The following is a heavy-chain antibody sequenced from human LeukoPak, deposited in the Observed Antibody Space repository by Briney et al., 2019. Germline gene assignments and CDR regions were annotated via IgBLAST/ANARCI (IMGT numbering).Heavy chain of an antibody. J-gene: IGHJ6*02. CDR3: ARVPPLLWFGESSYGMDV. CDR2: IWYDGSNK. CDR1: GFTFSSYG. D-gene: IGHD3-10*01. Sequence: QPGRSLRLSCAASGFTFSSYGMHWVRQAPGKGLEWVAVIWYDGSNKYYADSVKGRFTISRDNSKNTLYLQMNSLRAEDTAVYYCARVPPLLWFGESSYGMDVWGQGTTVTVSS. V-gene: IGHV3-33*01.